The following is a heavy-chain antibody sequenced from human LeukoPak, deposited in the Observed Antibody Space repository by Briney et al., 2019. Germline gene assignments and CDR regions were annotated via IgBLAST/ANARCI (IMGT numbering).Heavy chain of an antibody. J-gene: IGHJ3*02. CDR1: GFTFSSYA. Sequence: PGGSLRPTCAASGFTFSSYAMHWVRQAPGKGLEWVAVISYDGSNKYYADSVKGRFTISRDNSKNTLYLQMNSLRAEDTAVYYCARGMGYGAFDIWGQGTMVTVSS. CDR2: ISYDGSNK. CDR3: ARGMGYGAFDI. D-gene: IGHD5-18*01. V-gene: IGHV3-30-3*01.